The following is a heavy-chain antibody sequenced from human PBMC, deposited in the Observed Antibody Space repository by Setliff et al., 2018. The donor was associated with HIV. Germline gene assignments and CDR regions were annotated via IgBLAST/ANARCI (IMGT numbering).Heavy chain of an antibody. CDR2: IYSSGSP. D-gene: IGHD3-10*01. J-gene: IGHJ5*02. CDR3: VRERIGELLNWFDP. CDR1: GASISNSNSY. V-gene: IGHV4-39*02. Sequence: PSETLSLTCTVYGASISNSNSYWGWIRQPPGKRLEWLGSIYSSGSPSYNPSLSSRLTISVDTSKNHVSLRLSSVTAADTGVYYCVRERIGELLNWFDPWGQGTLVTVSS.